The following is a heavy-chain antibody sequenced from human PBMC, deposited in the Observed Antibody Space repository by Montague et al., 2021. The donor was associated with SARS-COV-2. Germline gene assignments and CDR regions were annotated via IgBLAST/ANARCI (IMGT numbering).Heavy chain of an antibody. Sequence: SETLSLTCAVFGGSFSGYYWSWIRQPLGKGLEWIGEINHSGSTNYNPSXXSRVTISVDTSKDQFSLKLSSVTAADTAVYYCARGRRILLWFGELLSGGDYYGMDVWGQGTTVTVSS. V-gene: IGHV4-34*01. D-gene: IGHD3-10*01. CDR2: INHSGST. J-gene: IGHJ6*02. CDR1: GGSFSGYY. CDR3: ARGRRILLWFGELLSGGDYYGMDV.